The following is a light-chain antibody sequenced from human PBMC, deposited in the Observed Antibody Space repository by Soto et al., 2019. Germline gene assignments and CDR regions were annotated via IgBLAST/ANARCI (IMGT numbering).Light chain of an antibody. CDR3: HSFDSSLTGGV. J-gene: IGLJ7*01. CDR2: ANI. Sequence: QSVLTQPPSVSGAPGQRVTISCTGSRSNIGAGYDVHWYQQLPGTAPKLLIYANINRPSGVPDRFSGSNSGTSASLAITGLQAEDEADYYCHSFDSSLTGGVFGGGTQLTVL. V-gene: IGLV1-40*01. CDR1: RSNIGAGYD.